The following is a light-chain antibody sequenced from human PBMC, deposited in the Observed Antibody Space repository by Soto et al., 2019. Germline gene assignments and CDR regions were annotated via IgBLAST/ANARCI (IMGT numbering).Light chain of an antibody. J-gene: IGLJ1*01. V-gene: IGLV1-51*01. CDR3: GSWDSSMSAYV. CDR2: GDN. Sequence: PGQKVTISCSGSSSNIGGNSVSWYQQLPGTAPKLLIYGDNKRPSGIPDRFSGSKSGTSATLGITGFQTGDEADYYCGSWDSSMSAYVFGTGTKVTVL. CDR1: SSNIGGNS.